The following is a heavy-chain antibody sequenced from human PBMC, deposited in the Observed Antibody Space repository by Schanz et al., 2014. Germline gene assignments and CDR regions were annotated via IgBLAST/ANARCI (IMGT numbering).Heavy chain of an antibody. V-gene: IGHV3-30-3*01. CDR1: GFTLSSYA. Sequence: QVQLVESGGGVVQPGRSLRLSCAAYGFTLSSYAMHWVRQAPGKGLEWVAVISYDGSNKYYADSVKGRFTISRDNSKNTRYLQMNSLRADDTAVDFCARAHGNNWYGKGLDYWGQGTQVTVSS. D-gene: IGHD1-1*01. CDR2: ISYDGSNK. J-gene: IGHJ4*02. CDR3: ARAHGNNWYGKGLDY.